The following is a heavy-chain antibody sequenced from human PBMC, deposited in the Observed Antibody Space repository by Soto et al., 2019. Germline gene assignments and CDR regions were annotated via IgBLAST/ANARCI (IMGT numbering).Heavy chain of an antibody. V-gene: IGHV3-21*01. J-gene: IGHJ6*02. CDR3: ARVTDADYYGSGTPSGADV. Sequence: EVQLVESGGGLVKPGGSLRLSCAASGFTFSSYSMNWVRQAPGKGLEWVSSISSSSSYIYYADSVKGRFTISRDNAKNSLYLQMNSLRAEDTAVYYCARVTDADYYGSGTPSGADVWGQGTTVTVSS. CDR2: ISSSSSYI. D-gene: IGHD3-10*01. CDR1: GFTFSSYS.